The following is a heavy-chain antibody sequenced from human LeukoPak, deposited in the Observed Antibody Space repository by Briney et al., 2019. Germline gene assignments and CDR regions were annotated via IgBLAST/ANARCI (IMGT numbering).Heavy chain of an antibody. CDR2: IYHSGST. CDR1: GGSISSSNW. CDR3: ARDVEQKGSGPHYFDY. Sequence: PSGTLSLTCAVSGGSISSSNWWSWVRQPPGKGLEWIGEIYHSGSTNYNPSLKSRVTISVDKSKNQFSLKLSSVTAADTAVYYCARDVEQKGSGPHYFDYWGQGTLVTVSS. V-gene: IGHV4-4*02. J-gene: IGHJ4*02. D-gene: IGHD3-10*01.